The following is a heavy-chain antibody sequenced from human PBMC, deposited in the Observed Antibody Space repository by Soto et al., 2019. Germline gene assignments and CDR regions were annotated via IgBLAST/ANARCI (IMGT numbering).Heavy chain of an antibody. CDR2: ISSSSTTI. CDR1: GFTFSSYG. V-gene: IGHV3-48*01. CDR3: ARSPYYYDSSNYYGY. Sequence: EVQLVESGGGLVQPGGSLRLSCAASGFTFSSYGMNWVRQAPGKGLEWVSYISSSSTTIYYADSVKCRLNIFRDNAKNSLYLQLNSLRGEDAAVYYCARSPYYYDSSNYYGYWGQGTRVTVSS. D-gene: IGHD3-22*01. J-gene: IGHJ4*02.